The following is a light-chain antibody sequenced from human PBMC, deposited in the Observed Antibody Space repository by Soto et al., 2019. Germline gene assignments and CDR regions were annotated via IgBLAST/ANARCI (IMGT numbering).Light chain of an antibody. CDR1: SSDVGGYDY. V-gene: IGLV2-8*01. CDR3: SSYTGGNPSYV. J-gene: IGLJ1*01. CDR2: EXX. Sequence: QSALTQPPSASGSPGQSVTISCTGTSSDVGGYDYVSWYQQHPGKATXXXLXEXXXXPSGASDRLSRSKSGNTASLTVSGLQAEDEADYYCSSYTGGNPSYVFGTGNKVTLL.